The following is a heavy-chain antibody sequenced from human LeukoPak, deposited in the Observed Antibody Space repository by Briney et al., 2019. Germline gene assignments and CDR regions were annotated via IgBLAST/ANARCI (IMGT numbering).Heavy chain of an antibody. Sequence: GGSLRLSCAASGFTFSSYSMNWVRQAPGKGPEWISWITGSGTDIIYADSVKGRFTISGDNAKNSLYLQMNSLRAEDTAMYYCARDQDYGFTYWGQGTLVTVSS. CDR2: ITGSGTDI. V-gene: IGHV3-48*01. CDR1: GFTFSSYS. CDR3: ARDQDYGFTY. J-gene: IGHJ4*02. D-gene: IGHD4-17*01.